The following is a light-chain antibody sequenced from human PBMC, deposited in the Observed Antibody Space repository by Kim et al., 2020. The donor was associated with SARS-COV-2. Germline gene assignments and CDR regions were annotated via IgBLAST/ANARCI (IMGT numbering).Light chain of an antibody. CDR1: SSNIGNNY. CDR3: GTWDSSLSVWV. Sequence: GQKVTVCCSGRSSNIGNNYVSWYQQLPGTAPKLLIYDNNKRPSGIPDRFSGSKSGTSATLGITGLQTGDEAVYYCGTWDSSLSVWVFGGGTQLTVL. V-gene: IGLV1-51*01. J-gene: IGLJ3*02. CDR2: DNN.